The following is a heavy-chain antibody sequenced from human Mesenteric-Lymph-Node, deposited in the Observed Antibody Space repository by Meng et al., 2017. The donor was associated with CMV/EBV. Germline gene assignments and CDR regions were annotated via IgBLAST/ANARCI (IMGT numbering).Heavy chain of an antibody. V-gene: IGHV4-39*01. D-gene: IGHD3-3*01. CDR1: GGSISSSSYY. J-gene: IGHJ4*02. CDR2: IYYSGST. Sequence: SETLSLTCTVSGGSISSSSYYWGWIRQPPGKGLEWIGSIYYSGSTYYNPSLKSRVTISVDTSKNQFSLKLSSVTAADTAVYYCARGGNYDFWSGYPIGPLDYWGQGTLVTVSS. CDR3: ARGGNYDFWSGYPIGPLDY.